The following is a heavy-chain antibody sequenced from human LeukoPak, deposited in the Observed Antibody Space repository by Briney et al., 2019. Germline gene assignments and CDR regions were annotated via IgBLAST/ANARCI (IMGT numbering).Heavy chain of an antibody. J-gene: IGHJ4*02. V-gene: IGHV3-23*01. CDR1: GFTFSSYA. D-gene: IGHD3-22*01. Sequence: GGSLRLSCAASGFTFSSYAMSWVRQAPGKGLEWVSAISGSGGSTYYADSVKGRFTISRDNSKNTLYLQMNSLRAEDTAVYYCARPPGTYYYDSSGYSHWGQGTLVTVSS. CDR3: ARPPGTYYYDSSGYSH. CDR2: ISGSGGST.